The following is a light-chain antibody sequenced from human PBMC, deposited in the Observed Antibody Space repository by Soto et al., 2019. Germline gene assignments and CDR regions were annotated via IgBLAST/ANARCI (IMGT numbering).Light chain of an antibody. V-gene: IGLV1-40*01. CDR3: QSYDTSRSVLYV. Sequence: QSVLTQPPSVSGAPGQWVTISCTGSSSNIGAGYDVHWYQQLPGTAPKLLIYGNGNRPSGVPDRFSGSKSGTSASLAITGLQAEDEADYYCQSYDTSRSVLYVFGTGTQLTVL. J-gene: IGLJ6*01. CDR2: GNG. CDR1: SSNIGAGYD.